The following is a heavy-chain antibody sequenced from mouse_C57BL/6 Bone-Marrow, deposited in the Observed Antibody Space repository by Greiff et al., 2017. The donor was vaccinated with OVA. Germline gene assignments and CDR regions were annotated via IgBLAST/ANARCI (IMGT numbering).Heavy chain of an antibody. J-gene: IGHJ4*01. CDR3: ARLLGLRPYAMDY. CDR1: GYTFTSYW. V-gene: IGHV1-55*01. Sequence: QVQLQQPGAELVKPGASVKMSCKASGYTFTSYWITWVKQRPGQGLEWIGGIYPGSGSTNYNEKFKSKATLTVDTSSSTAYMQLSGLASEDSAVYYCARLLGLRPYAMDYWGQGTSVTVSS. CDR2: IYPGSGST. D-gene: IGHD2-4*01.